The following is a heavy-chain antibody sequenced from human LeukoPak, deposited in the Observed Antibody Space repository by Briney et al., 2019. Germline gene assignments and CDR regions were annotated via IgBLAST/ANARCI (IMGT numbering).Heavy chain of an antibody. J-gene: IGHJ4*02. Sequence: PGGSLRLSCAASGFTFSGSAMHWVRQASGKGLEWVGRIRSKANSYATAYAVSVKGRFTISRADSKNTAYLHMHRLKTEDTSVYYCTRHGVNGDYIYWGQGTLVTVSS. D-gene: IGHD4-17*01. CDR2: IRSKANSYAT. V-gene: IGHV3-73*01. CDR1: GFTFSGSA. CDR3: TRHGVNGDYIY.